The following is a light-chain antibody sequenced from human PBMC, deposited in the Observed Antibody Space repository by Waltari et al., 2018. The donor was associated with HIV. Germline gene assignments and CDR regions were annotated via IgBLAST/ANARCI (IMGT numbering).Light chain of an antibody. J-gene: IGKJ3*01. Sequence: DIVLTQSPDSLAVSLGERATIRCESSQSLLDPAHHQNYLAWFQRKPGQPPRLLIYWASTRESGVPARFSGSGSGTDFTLTISSLQAEDVALYFCHQFYVTPETFGPGTRV. V-gene: IGKV4-1*01. CDR1: QSLLDPAHHQNY. CDR2: WAS. CDR3: HQFYVTPET.